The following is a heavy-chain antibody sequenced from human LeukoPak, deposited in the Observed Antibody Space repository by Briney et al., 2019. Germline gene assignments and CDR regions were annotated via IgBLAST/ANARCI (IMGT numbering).Heavy chain of an antibody. CDR2: IIPIFGTA. Sequence: SVKVSCKASGGTFSSYAISWVRQAPGQGLEWMGGIIPIFGTANYAQKFQGRVTITADESTSTAYMELSSLRSEDTAVYYCARSGGVPAAIGYNWFDPWGQGTLVTVSS. CDR3: ARSGGVPAAIGYNWFDP. V-gene: IGHV1-69*13. D-gene: IGHD2-2*01. CDR1: GGTFSSYA. J-gene: IGHJ5*02.